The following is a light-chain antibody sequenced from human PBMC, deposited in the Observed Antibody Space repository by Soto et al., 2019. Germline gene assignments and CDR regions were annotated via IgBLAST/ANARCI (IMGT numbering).Light chain of an antibody. Sequence: DIVLTQSPATLSLSPGERATLSCRASQSVRSYLAWYQQKPGQAPRLLIYDASTRATGIAARFSGRGSGTDFNLTISRLAPEDFEVYYCQQRSNWFTFGGGTKVDIK. V-gene: IGKV3-11*01. J-gene: IGKJ4*01. CDR1: QSVRSY. CDR2: DAS. CDR3: QQRSNWFT.